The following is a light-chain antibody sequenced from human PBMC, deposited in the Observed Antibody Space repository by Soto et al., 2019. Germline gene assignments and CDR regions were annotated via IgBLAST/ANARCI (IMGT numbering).Light chain of an antibody. J-gene: IGKJ1*01. CDR2: AAS. CDR3: QKYNSAPPT. V-gene: IGKV1-27*01. CDR1: QAISIY. Sequence: DIQMTQAPSSLSTSVGDRVTITCRASQAISIYLAWYQQKPGKVPKLLIYAASTLQSGVPSRFSGSGSGTDVTLTISSLHPEDVETYYCQKYNSAPPTFGQGNKVEIK.